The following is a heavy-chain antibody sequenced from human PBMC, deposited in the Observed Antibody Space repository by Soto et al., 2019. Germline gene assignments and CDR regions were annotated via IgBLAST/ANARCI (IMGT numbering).Heavy chain of an antibody. CDR3: ARGWDRYDSSGYDAFDI. V-gene: IGHV1-69*01. J-gene: IGHJ3*02. CDR1: GGTFSSYA. D-gene: IGHD3-22*01. Sequence: QVQLVQSGAEVKKPGSSVKVSCKASGGTFSSYAISWVRQAPGQGLEWMGGIIPIFGTANYAQKFQGRVTITADESTSTAYMELSSLRYEDTAVYYCARGWDRYDSSGYDAFDIWGQGTMVTVSS. CDR2: IIPIFGTA.